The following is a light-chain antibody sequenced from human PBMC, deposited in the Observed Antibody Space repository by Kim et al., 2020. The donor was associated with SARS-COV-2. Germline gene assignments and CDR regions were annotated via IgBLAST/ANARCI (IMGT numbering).Light chain of an antibody. CDR1: QGIRSW. J-gene: IGKJ3*01. CDR2: AAS. Sequence: DIQMTQPPSYVSASVGDRVTITCRATQGIRSWSGWYQQKPGRPPKRLIYAASSLHSGVPSRFSSSDSGPHFTLTISSLQPEDFATYYCQQVNTFPGIFGPGTKLDIK. CDR3: QQVNTFPGI. V-gene: IGKV1D-12*01.